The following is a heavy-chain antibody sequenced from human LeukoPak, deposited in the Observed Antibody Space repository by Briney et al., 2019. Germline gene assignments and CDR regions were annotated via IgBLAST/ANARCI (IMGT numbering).Heavy chain of an antibody. V-gene: IGHV3-21*01. CDR3: ARDNTWFGESSLFDY. J-gene: IGHJ4*02. CDR1: GFTFSSYS. Sequence: GGSLRLSCAASGFTFSSYSMNWVRQAPGKGLEWVSSISSSSSYIYYADSVKGRFTISRDNAKNSLYLQMNSLRAEDTAVYYCARDNTWFGESSLFDYWGQGTLVTVSS. CDR2: ISSSSSYI. D-gene: IGHD3-10*01.